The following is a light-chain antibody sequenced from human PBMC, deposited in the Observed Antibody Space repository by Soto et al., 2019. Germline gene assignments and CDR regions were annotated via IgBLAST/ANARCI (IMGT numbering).Light chain of an antibody. CDR1: QSVSSN. CDR2: GAS. V-gene: IGKV3-15*01. CDR3: QQYNDWPPWT. Sequence: EIVMTQSPATLALSPGERATLSCRASQSVSSNLTWYQHKPGQAPRLLIYGASTRATGVPARFSGSGSGTEFTLTISSLQSEDFAVYYCQQYNDWPPWTFGQGTKVDIK. J-gene: IGKJ1*01.